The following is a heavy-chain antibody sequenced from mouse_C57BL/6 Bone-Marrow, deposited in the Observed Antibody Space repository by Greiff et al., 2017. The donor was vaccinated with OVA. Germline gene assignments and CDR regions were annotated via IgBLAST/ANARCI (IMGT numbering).Heavy chain of an antibody. CDR2: IYWDDDK. J-gene: IGHJ4*01. CDR1: GFSLSTSGMG. CDR3: ARGYDGYYYYAMDY. D-gene: IGHD2-3*01. Sequence: QVTLKVCGPGILQSSQTLSLTCSFSGFSLSTSGMGVSWIRQPSGKGLEWLAHIYWDDDKRYNPSLKSRLTISKDTSRNQVFLKITSVDTADTATYYCARGYDGYYYYAMDYWGQGTSVTVSS. V-gene: IGHV8-12*01.